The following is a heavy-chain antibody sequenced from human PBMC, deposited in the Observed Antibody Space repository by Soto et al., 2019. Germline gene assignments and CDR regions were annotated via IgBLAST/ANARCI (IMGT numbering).Heavy chain of an antibody. Sequence: GALRLSCAASGFTFSSYWMHWVRQAPGKGLVWVSRINSDGSSTSYADSVKGRFTISRDNAKNTLYLQMNSLRAEDTAVYYCARDRITMIVVATSDAFDIWGQGTMVTVSS. V-gene: IGHV3-74*01. D-gene: IGHD3-22*01. CDR3: ARDRITMIVVATSDAFDI. J-gene: IGHJ3*02. CDR2: INSDGSST. CDR1: GFTFSSYW.